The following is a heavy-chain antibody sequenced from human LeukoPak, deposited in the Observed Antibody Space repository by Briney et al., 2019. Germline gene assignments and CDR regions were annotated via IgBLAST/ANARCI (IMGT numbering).Heavy chain of an antibody. D-gene: IGHD3-10*01. J-gene: IGHJ3*02. V-gene: IGHV4-59*12. CDR3: ARLGVTQDAFDI. Sequence: SETLSLTCTVSGGSISSYYWSWIRQPPGKGLEWIGYISSTGSTYYNPSLKSRLSISLDTSKNQFSLNLSSVTAADTAVFYCARLGVTQDAFDIWGQGTMVTVSS. CDR1: GGSISSYY. CDR2: ISSTGST.